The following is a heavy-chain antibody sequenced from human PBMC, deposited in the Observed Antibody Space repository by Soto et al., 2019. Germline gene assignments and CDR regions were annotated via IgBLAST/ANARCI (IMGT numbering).Heavy chain of an antibody. D-gene: IGHD3-22*01. Sequence: GGSLRLSXAASGFTFSSYAMHWVRQAPGKGLEWVAVISYDGSNKYYADSVKGRFTISRDNSKNTLYLQMNSLRAEDTAVYYCARGHSSGYYYFDYWGQGTLVTVSS. CDR2: ISYDGSNK. V-gene: IGHV3-30-3*01. CDR3: ARGHSSGYYYFDY. CDR1: GFTFSSYA. J-gene: IGHJ4*02.